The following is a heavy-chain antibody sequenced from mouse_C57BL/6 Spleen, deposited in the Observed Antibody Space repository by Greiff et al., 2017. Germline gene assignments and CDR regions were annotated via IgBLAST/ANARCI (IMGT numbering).Heavy chain of an antibody. CDR1: GYTFTSYW. V-gene: IGHV1-50*01. CDR2: LDPSDSYT. Sequence: VQLQQPGAELVKPGASVKLSCKASGYTFTSYWMQWVKQRPGQGLEWIGELDPSDSYTNYNQKFKGKATLTVDTSSSTAYMQPSSLTSEDSAVYYCARSLDGYYSYFDVWGTGTTVTVSS. J-gene: IGHJ1*03. D-gene: IGHD2-3*01. CDR3: ARSLDGYYSYFDV.